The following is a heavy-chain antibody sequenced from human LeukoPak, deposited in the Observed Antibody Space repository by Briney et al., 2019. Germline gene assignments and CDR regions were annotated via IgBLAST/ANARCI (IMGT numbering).Heavy chain of an antibody. CDR1: GGSISSGDYY. D-gene: IGHD2-15*01. CDR2: IYYSGST. Sequence: SQTLSLTCTVSGGSISSGDYYWSWIRQPPGKGLEWIGYIYYSGSTYYNPSLKSRVTISVDTSKNQFSLKLSSVTAADTAVYYCAREVGAAIAFAFDIWGQGTMVTVSS. J-gene: IGHJ3*02. CDR3: AREVGAAIAFAFDI. V-gene: IGHV4-30-4*08.